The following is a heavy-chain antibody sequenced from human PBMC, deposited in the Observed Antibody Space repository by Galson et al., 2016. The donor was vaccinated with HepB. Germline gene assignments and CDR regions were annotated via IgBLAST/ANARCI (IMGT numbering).Heavy chain of an antibody. CDR2: MNPNSGKI. CDR3: ARGLYDSSSVGANAFDI. J-gene: IGHJ3*02. V-gene: IGHV1-8*01. D-gene: IGHD3-22*01. CDR1: GYTSTNYD. Sequence: SVKVSCKASGYTSTNYDINWVRQATGQGLGWMGWMNPNSGKIGFAQKFQGRVTMTRNTPISTAYMELSSLRSEEPAVYYCARGLYDSSSVGANAFDIWGQGTMVTVSS.